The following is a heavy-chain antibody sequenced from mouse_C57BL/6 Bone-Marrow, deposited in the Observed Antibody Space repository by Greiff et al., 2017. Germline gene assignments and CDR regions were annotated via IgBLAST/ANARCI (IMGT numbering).Heavy chain of an antibody. D-gene: IGHD2-3*01. Sequence: VHVKQSGAELVKPGASVKLSCTASGFNIKDYYMHWVKQRTEQGLEWIGRIDPEDGETKYAPKFQGKATITPDTSSNTAYLQLSSLTSEDTAGYYCARSNDGYPIFDYWGQGTTLTVSS. CDR3: ARSNDGYPIFDY. CDR2: IDPEDGET. CDR1: GFNIKDYY. J-gene: IGHJ2*01. V-gene: IGHV14-2*01.